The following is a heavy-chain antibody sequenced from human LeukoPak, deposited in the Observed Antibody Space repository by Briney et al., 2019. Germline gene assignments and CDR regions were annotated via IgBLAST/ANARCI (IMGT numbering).Heavy chain of an antibody. CDR3: ARASAYGSWL. J-gene: IGHJ4*02. CDR2: IFYSGST. CDR1: GGSISSYY. Sequence: PSETLSLTCTVSGGSISSYYCSWIRQPPGKGLEWMGYIFYSGSTNYNPSLKSRVTIRVYTSKNHFSLNLSSVSAVDTALYYCARASAYGSWLWGQGTLVTVSS. V-gene: IGHV4-59*01. D-gene: IGHD4-17*01.